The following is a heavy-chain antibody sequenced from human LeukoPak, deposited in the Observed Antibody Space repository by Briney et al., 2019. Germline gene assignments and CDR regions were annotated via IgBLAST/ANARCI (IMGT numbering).Heavy chain of an antibody. CDR3: ARGPRGNNCSSTSCQGGDYFDY. D-gene: IGHD2-2*01. V-gene: IGHV4-30-2*01. CDR1: GGSISSGGYS. Sequence: SETLSLTCAVSGGSISSGGYSWSWIRQPPGKGLEWIGYIYHSGSTYYNPSLKSRVTMSVDTSKNQFSLKVISVTAADTAVYYCARGPRGNNCSSTSCQGGDYFDYWGQGTLVTVSS. CDR2: IYHSGST. J-gene: IGHJ4*02.